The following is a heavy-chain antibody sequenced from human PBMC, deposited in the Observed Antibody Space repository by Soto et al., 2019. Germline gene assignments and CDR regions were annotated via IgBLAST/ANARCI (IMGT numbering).Heavy chain of an antibody. CDR3: ANDDVSGILEWLLPVGHY. J-gene: IGHJ4*02. CDR1: GFTFSSYA. CDR2: ISGSGGST. D-gene: IGHD3-3*01. Sequence: EVQLLESGGGLVQPGGSLRLSCAASGFTFSSYAMSWVRQAPGKGLEWVSAISGSGGSTYYADSVKGRFTISRDNSKNTLYLQMNSLRAEDTAVYYCANDDVSGILEWLLPVGHYWGQGTLVTVSS. V-gene: IGHV3-23*01.